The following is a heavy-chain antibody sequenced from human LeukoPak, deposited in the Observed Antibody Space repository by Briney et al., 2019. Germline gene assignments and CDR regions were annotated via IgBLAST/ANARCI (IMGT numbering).Heavy chain of an antibody. J-gene: IGHJ2*01. V-gene: IGHV4-30-4*08. CDR3: ARKYYDFWSGYYPRGYWYFDL. Sequence: SETLSLTCTVSGGSISSGDYYWSWIRQPPGKGLEWIGYIYYSGSTYYNPSLKSRVTISVDTSKNQFSLKLSSVTAADTAVYYCARKYYDFWSGYYPRGYWYFDLWGRGTLVTVSS. CDR1: GGSISSGDYY. D-gene: IGHD3-3*01. CDR2: IYYSGST.